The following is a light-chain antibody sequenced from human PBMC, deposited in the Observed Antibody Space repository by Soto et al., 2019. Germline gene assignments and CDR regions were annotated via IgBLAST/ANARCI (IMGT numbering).Light chain of an antibody. CDR3: KQCSSSGT. CDR2: DIF. Sequence: DIVMTQSPATVSVARAERATLSCRASPSAGSALAWYQQSSVQVPWLVIYDIFTRASGFPLRISRTGSGIKLTLTIGPPQNEVYSYYYFKQCSSSGTCGQGTKVDI. J-gene: IGKJ1*01. V-gene: IGKV3D-15*01. CDR1: PSAGSA.